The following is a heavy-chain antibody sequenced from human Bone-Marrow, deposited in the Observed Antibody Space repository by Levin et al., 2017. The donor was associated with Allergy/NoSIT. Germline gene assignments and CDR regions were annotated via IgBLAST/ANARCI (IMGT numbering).Heavy chain of an antibody. V-gene: IGHV3-30*04. CDR3: ASVDTYNPLVGGFDF. CDR2: VSYDGSDN. J-gene: IGHJ3*01. D-gene: IGHD2-8*02. CDR1: GFTFSTYT. Sequence: PGGSLRLSCAASGFTFSTYTLHWVRRAPGKGLEWVAVVSYDGSDNYYADSVKGRFTISRDNSNNTLYLQMNSLRAEDTAVYYCASVDTYNPLVGGFDFWGQGTMVTVSS.